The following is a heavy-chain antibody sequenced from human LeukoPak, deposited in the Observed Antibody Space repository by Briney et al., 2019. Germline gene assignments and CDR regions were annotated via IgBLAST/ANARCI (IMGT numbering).Heavy chain of an antibody. Sequence: SVKVSCKASGGTFSRYAISWVREAPGQGLEWMGGIIPIFGTANYAQKFQGRVTITADESTSTAYMELSSLRSEDTAVYYCARDLGCSSGWYCNYWGQGTLVTVSS. CDR1: GGTFSRYA. J-gene: IGHJ4*02. V-gene: IGHV1-69*13. CDR2: IIPIFGTA. CDR3: ARDLGCSSGWYCNY. D-gene: IGHD6-19*01.